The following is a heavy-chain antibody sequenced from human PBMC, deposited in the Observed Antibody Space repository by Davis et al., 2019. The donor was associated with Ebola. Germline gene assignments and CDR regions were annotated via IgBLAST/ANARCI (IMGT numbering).Heavy chain of an antibody. D-gene: IGHD3-22*01. V-gene: IGHV3-74*01. CDR2: INFDGSSI. CDR3: ARDYYDTIGAFDI. CDR1: GFTFSSYW. J-gene: IGHJ3*02. Sequence: PGGSLRLSCAASGFTFSSYWMDWVRQAPGKGLVWVSRINFDGSSIRYADSVKGRFTISRDNAKHTLYLQMNSLRAEDTAVYYCARDYYDTIGAFDIWGQGTMVTVSS.